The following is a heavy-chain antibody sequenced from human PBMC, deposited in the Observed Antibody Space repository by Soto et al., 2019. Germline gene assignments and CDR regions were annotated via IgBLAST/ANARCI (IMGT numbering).Heavy chain of an antibody. D-gene: IGHD6-19*01. Sequence: EVQLLESGGGLVQPGGSLRLSCAASGFTFSSYAMSWVRQAPGKGLEWVSTISGSDDSTYYADSVKGRFTISRDNSKNTLYLQMNSLRAEDTAVYYCAKEYSSGWYYFDYWGQGTLVTVSS. J-gene: IGHJ4*02. CDR3: AKEYSSGWYYFDY. CDR1: GFTFSSYA. V-gene: IGHV3-23*01. CDR2: ISGSDDST.